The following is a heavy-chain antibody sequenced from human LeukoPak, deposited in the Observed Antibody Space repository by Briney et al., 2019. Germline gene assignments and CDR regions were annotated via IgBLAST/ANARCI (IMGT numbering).Heavy chain of an antibody. CDR3: ARDPLVYCSGGSCYYENWFDP. Sequence: SVKVSCKASGGTFSSYAISWVRQAPGQGLEWMGGIIPIFGTANYAQKFQGRVTITTDESTSTAYMELSSLRSEDTAVHYCARDPLVYCSGGSCYYENWFDPWGQGTLVTVSS. V-gene: IGHV1-69*05. CDR1: GGTFSSYA. CDR2: IIPIFGTA. D-gene: IGHD2-15*01. J-gene: IGHJ5*02.